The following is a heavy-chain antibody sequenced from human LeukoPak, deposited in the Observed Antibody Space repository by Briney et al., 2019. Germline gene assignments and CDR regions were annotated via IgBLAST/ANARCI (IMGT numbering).Heavy chain of an antibody. CDR2: IYHSGST. CDR1: GGSISSGGYY. Sequence: PSETLSLTCTVSGGSISSGGYYWSWIRQPPGKGLEWIGYIYHSGSTYYNPSLKSRVTISVDRSKNQFSLKLSSVTAADTAVYYCARVPIFSSSVDYWGQGTLVTVSS. V-gene: IGHV4-30-2*01. J-gene: IGHJ4*02. CDR3: ARVPIFSSSVDY. D-gene: IGHD6-6*01.